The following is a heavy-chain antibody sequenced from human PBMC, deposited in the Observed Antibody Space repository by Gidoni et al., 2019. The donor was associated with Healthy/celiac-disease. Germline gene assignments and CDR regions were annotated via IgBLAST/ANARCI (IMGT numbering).Heavy chain of an antibody. J-gene: IGHJ3*02. V-gene: IGHV4-59*01. CDR2: IYYSGST. CDR1: GSSISSCY. CDR3: AREGYDSSGVFDI. Sequence: QVQLQESAPGLVKPAETLFLTRTVPGSSISSCYWSQIRQPPGKGLEWIGYIYYSGSTNYNPSLKSRVTVSVDTSKNELSLKLSSVAAADTAVYYCAREGYDSSGVFDIWGQGTMVTVSS. D-gene: IGHD3-22*01.